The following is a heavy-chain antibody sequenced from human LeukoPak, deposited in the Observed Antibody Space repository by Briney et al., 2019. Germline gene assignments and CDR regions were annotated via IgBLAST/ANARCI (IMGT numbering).Heavy chain of an antibody. D-gene: IGHD2-2*01. V-gene: IGHV4-59*08. CDR1: GGSISGYY. J-gene: IGHJ4*02. CDR2: IHYTGST. Sequence: SETLSLTCTVSGGSISGYYWSWIRQPPGKGLQFIGYIHYTGSTNYNPSLESRVTLSVDTSKNQFSLKLRSVTAADTAVYYCARLSKDTVVLPAAMAHYFDYWGQGTLVTVSS. CDR3: ARLSKDTVVLPAAMAHYFDY.